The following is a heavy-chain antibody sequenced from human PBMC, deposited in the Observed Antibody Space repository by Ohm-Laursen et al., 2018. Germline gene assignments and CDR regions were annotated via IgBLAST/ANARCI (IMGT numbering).Heavy chain of an antibody. J-gene: IGHJ6*02. D-gene: IGHD3-16*01. V-gene: IGHV3-74*01. CDR3: ARFGVNHGMDV. Sequence: SLRLSCTASGFTFSSYGMHWVRQAPGKGLVWVSRISNDGRSTTYADAVKGRFTFSRDNAKSTLYLQMSSLRAEDTAVYYCARFGVNHGMDVWGQGTTVTVSS. CDR1: GFTFSSYG. CDR2: ISNDGRST.